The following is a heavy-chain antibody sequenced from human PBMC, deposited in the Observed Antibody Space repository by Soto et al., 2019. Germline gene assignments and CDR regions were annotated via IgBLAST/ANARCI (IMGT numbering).Heavy chain of an antibody. J-gene: IGHJ6*02. CDR2: ISSSSSYI. D-gene: IGHD3-10*01. Sequence: GGSLRLSCAASGFTFSSYSMNWVRQAPGKGLEWVSSISSSSSYIYYADSVKGRFTISRDNAKNSLYLQMNSLRAEDTAVYYCAFGLGVHHGMDVWGQGTTVTVSS. CDR3: AFGLGVHHGMDV. V-gene: IGHV3-21*01. CDR1: GFTFSSYS.